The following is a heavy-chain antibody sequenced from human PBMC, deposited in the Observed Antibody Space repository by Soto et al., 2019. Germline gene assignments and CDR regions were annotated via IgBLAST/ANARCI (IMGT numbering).Heavy chain of an antibody. CDR2: IIPILGIA. V-gene: IGHV1-69*08. Sequence: QVQLVQSGAEVKKPGSSVKVSCKASGGTFSSYTISWVRQAPGQGLEWMGRIIPILGIANYAQKFQGRVTITADKYTIPAYRGQSRLRSEERAVYYCAREDYYGSGSYQDRRAHARWWFEPRGQGTLVTVSS. CDR1: GGTFSSYT. J-gene: IGHJ5*02. D-gene: IGHD3-10*01. CDR3: AREDYYGSGSYQDRRAHARWWFEP.